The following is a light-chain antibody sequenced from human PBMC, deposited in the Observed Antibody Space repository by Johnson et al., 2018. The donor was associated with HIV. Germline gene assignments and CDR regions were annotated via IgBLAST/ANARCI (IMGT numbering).Light chain of an antibody. V-gene: IGLV1-51*02. Sequence: QSLLTQPPSVSAAPGQKVTISCSGSSSNIGNNYVSWYRQLPGTAPKLLIYENTQRPSGIPDRFSGSKSGASATLGITGLQTGDEADCYCGSWDSRLSAGHVFGTGTKVTVL. CDR2: ENT. CDR3: GSWDSRLSAGHV. CDR1: SSNIGNNY. J-gene: IGLJ1*01.